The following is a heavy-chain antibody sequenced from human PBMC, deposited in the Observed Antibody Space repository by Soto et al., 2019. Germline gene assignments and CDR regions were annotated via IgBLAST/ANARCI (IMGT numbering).Heavy chain of an antibody. CDR3: AREAAPIFGVVIIPSHYYYYYGMDV. J-gene: IGHJ6*02. CDR2: IKQDGSEK. Sequence: GGSLRLSCAASGFTFSSYWMSWVRQAPGKGLEWVANIKQDGSEKYYVDSVKGRFTISRDNAKNSLYLQMNSLRAEDTAVYYCAREAAPIFGVVIIPSHYYYYYGMDVWGQGTTVTVSS. D-gene: IGHD3-3*01. CDR1: GFTFSSYW. V-gene: IGHV3-7*01.